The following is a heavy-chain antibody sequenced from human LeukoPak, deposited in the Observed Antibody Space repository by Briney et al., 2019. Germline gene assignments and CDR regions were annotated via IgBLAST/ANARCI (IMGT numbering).Heavy chain of an antibody. D-gene: IGHD2-8*02. CDR2: IFPSGGEI. CDR3: ATYRQVLLPFES. CDR1: GFTFSTFA. J-gene: IGHJ4*02. V-gene: IGHV3-23*01. Sequence: GGSLRLSCEASGFTFSTFAMIWVRQPPGKGLEWVSGIFPSGGEIHYADSVRGRFTISRDNSKSTLSLQMNSLRAEDTAIYYCATYRQVLLPFESWGQGTLVTVSS.